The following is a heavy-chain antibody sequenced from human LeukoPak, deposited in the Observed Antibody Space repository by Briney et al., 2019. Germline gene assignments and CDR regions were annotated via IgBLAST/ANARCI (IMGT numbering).Heavy chain of an antibody. J-gene: IGHJ4*02. Sequence: GGSLRLSCAASGFTFSSYAMHWVRQVPGKGLEWVAVISYDGSNKYYTDSVKGRFTISRDNSKNTLYLQMNSLRAEDTAVYYCARDLRYYGSGSSPQTGYWGQGTLVTVSS. CDR2: ISYDGSNK. CDR1: GFTFSSYA. D-gene: IGHD3-10*01. CDR3: ARDLRYYGSGSSPQTGY. V-gene: IGHV3-30-3*01.